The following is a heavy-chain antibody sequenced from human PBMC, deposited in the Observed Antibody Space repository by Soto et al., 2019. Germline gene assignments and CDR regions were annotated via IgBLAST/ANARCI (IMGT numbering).Heavy chain of an antibody. Sequence: EVQLVESGGGLVQPGGSLRLSCAASGFTFSSYWMSWVRQAPGKGLEWVANIKQDGSEKYYVDSVKGRFTISRDNAKNSWYLQMNSLRAEDTGVYYWARNPRPPTGVKYWGQGPLATVSS. CDR1: GFTFSSYW. D-gene: IGHD4-17*01. CDR3: ARNPRPPTGVKY. J-gene: IGHJ4*02. CDR2: IKQDGSEK. V-gene: IGHV3-7*01.